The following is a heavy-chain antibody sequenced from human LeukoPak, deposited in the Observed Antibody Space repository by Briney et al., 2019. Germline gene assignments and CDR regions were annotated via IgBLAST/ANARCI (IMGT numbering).Heavy chain of an antibody. V-gene: IGHV3-21*04. D-gene: IGHD3-3*01. Sequence: GGSLRLSCAASGFTFSSYSMNWVRQAPGKGLEWVSSISSSSSYIYYADSVKGRFTISRDNSKNTLYLQMNSLRAEDTAVYYCAKRITIFGVVGAFDIWGQGTMVTVSS. J-gene: IGHJ3*02. CDR2: ISSSSSYI. CDR3: AKRITIFGVVGAFDI. CDR1: GFTFSSYS.